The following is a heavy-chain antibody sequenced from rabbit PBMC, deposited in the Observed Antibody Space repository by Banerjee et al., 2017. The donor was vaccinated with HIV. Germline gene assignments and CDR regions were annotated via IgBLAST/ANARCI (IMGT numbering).Heavy chain of an antibody. CDR3: ARDLAGVIGWNFGL. D-gene: IGHD4-1*01. Sequence: APGKGLEWIGYIDPVFGSTYYASWAKGRFTISRTSTTVDLKMTSLTAADTATYFCARDLAGVIGWNFGLWGQGTLVTVS. CDR2: IDPVFGST. V-gene: IGHV1S21*01. J-gene: IGHJ4*01.